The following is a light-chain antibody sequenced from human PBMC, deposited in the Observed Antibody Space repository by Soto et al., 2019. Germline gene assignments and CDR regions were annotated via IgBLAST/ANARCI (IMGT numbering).Light chain of an antibody. J-gene: IGLJ2*01. CDR3: CSYAGSSTFFVV. Sequence: QSALTQPASVSGSPGQSITISCTGTSSDVGSYNLVSWYQQHPGKAPKLMIYEVSKRHSGVSNRFSGSKSGNTASRTLSGLQAEDEADYYCCSYAGSSTFFVVFGGGTKLTVL. V-gene: IGLV2-23*02. CDR1: SSDVGSYNL. CDR2: EVS.